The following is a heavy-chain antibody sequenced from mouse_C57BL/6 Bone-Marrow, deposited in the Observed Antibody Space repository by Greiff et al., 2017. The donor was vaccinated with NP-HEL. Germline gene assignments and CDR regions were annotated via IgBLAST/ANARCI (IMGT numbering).Heavy chain of an antibody. CDR2: IYPGSGST. CDR1: GSTFTSYW. Sequence: QVQLQQPGAELVKPGASVKMSCKASGSTFTSYWITWVKQRPGQGLAWIGDIYPGSGSTNYNEKFKSKATLTVDTSSSTAYMQLSSLTSEDSAVYYCARSYFDVWGTGTTVTVSA. J-gene: IGHJ1*03. CDR3: ARSYFDV. V-gene: IGHV1-55*01.